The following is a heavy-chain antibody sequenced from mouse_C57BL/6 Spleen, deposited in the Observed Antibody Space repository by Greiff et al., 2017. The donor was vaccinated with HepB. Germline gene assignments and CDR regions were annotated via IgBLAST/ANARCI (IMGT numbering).Heavy chain of an antibody. CDR2: INPYNGDT. D-gene: IGHD1-1*01. CDR3: ARAGYYGSSDYFDY. Sequence: EVQLQQSGPELVKPGDSVKISCKASGYSFTGYFMNWVMQSHGKSLEWIGRINPYNGDTFYNQKFKGKAKLTVDKSSSTAHMELRSLTSEDSAVYYCARAGYYGSSDYFDYWGQSTTLTVSS. V-gene: IGHV1-20*01. J-gene: IGHJ2*01. CDR1: GYSFTGYF.